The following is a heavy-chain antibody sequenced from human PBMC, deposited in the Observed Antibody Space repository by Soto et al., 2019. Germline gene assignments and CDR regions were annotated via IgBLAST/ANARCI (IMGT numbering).Heavy chain of an antibody. CDR3: AKDHRIRDHFYYFDY. CDR2: ISGSGGST. Sequence: PGGSLRLSCAASVFTFSSYAMSWVRQAPGKGLEWVSAISGSGGSTYYADSVKGRFTISRDNSKNTLYLQMNSLRAEDTAVYYCAKDHRIRDHFYYFDYWGQGTLVTVSS. D-gene: IGHD3-3*02. CDR1: VFTFSSYA. V-gene: IGHV3-23*01. J-gene: IGHJ4*02.